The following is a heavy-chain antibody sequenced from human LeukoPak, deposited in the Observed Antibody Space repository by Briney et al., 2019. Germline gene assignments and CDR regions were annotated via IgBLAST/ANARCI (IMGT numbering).Heavy chain of an antibody. CDR2: ISTSGRT. CDR1: GGSISSYY. Sequence: SETLSLTCTVSGGSISSYYWNWIRQSPEKGLEWIGYISTSGRTNYRSSLNNRVTISVDTSKKQVSLKLTSVTAADTAVYYCARGLSLDPWGQGTLVTVSS. V-gene: IGHV4-4*09. CDR3: ARGLSLDP. D-gene: IGHD2/OR15-2a*01. J-gene: IGHJ5*02.